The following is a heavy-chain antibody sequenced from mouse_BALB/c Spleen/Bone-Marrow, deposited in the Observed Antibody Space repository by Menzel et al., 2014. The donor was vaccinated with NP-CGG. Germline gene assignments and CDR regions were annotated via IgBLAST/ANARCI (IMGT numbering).Heavy chain of an antibody. J-gene: IGHJ4*01. V-gene: IGHV1-25*01. Sequence: EVKLMESGPELVKPGASMKISCKASGYSFTGYIMNWVKQSYGKSLEWIGLINPYNGGTSYNQKFKGKATLTVDKSSSTAYMELLNLTSEDSAVYYCARGPEYAMDYWGQGTSVTVSS. CDR1: GYSFTGYI. CDR2: INPYNGGT. CDR3: ARGPEYAMDY.